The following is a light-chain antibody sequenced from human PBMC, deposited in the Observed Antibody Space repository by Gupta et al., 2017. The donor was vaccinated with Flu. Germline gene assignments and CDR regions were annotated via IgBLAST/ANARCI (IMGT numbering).Light chain of an antibody. Sequence: DIEMTQSPSSLSASVGDRVTITCRASQTITTYLNWYQLKPGEAPKLLVFAASKLETGVPPRFGGSGSGTDFALTITGLQPEDVASYYCQQSDYIPWTFGQGTRVDI. CDR1: QTITTY. CDR2: AAS. CDR3: QQSDYIPWT. J-gene: IGKJ1*01. V-gene: IGKV1-39*01.